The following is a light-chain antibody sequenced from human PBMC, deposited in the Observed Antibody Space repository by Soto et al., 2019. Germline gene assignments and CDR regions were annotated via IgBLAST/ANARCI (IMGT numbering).Light chain of an antibody. J-gene: IGKJ3*01. CDR1: HSVSGSY. V-gene: IGKV3-20*01. Sequence: EVVLTQSPGTLSLSPGERATLSCRASHSVSGSYLTWYQQKPGQAPGLLIYGASSRATGIPDRFSGSGSGTDFTLTISRLEPEDFAVYYCQYYGSSVFTFGPGTKVDIK. CDR2: GAS. CDR3: QYYGSSVFT.